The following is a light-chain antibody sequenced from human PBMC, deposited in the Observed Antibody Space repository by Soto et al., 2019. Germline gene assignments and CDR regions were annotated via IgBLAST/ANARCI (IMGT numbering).Light chain of an antibody. CDR2: EVI. CDR3: ASYTSSVTLI. V-gene: IGLV2-14*01. CDR1: SNDIGDFNY. Sequence: QSALTQPASVSGSPGQSITISCTGTSNDIGDFNYVSWYQQHPGKAPKLIIFEVIHRPSGVSNRFSGSKSGNTASLTISGLQAEDEAYYHCASYTSSVTLIFGGGTKLTVL. J-gene: IGLJ2*01.